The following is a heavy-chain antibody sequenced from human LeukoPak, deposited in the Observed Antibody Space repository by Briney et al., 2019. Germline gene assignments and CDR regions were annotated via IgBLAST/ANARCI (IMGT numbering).Heavy chain of an antibody. CDR1: GFTFSDYY. V-gene: IGHV3-11*04. CDR3: ARFPCSSTSCYGYYYYYYMDV. J-gene: IGHJ6*03. D-gene: IGHD2-2*01. Sequence: GGSLRLSCAASGFTFSDYYMSWIRQAPGKGLEWVSYISSSGSTIYYADSVKGRFTISRDNAKNSLYLQMNSLRAEDTAVYYRARFPCSSTSCYGYYYYYYMDVWGKGTTVTVSS. CDR2: ISSSGSTI.